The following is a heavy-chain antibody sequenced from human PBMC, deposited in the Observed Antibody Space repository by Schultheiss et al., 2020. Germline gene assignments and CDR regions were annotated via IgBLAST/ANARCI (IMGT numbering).Heavy chain of an antibody. V-gene: IGHV3-48*01. CDR1: GFTFSSYA. D-gene: IGHD6-6*01. Sequence: GGSLRLSCAASGFTFSSYAMHWVRQAPGKGLEWVSSISSSSSTIYYADSVKGRFTISRDNAKNSLYLQMNSLRAEDTAVYYCASNVAQYIAAPNWFDPWGQGKLVTAS. CDR3: ASNVAQYIAAPNWFDP. CDR2: ISSSSSTI. J-gene: IGHJ5*02.